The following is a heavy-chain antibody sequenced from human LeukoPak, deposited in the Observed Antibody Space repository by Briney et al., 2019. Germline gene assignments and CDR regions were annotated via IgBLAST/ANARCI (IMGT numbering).Heavy chain of an antibody. J-gene: IGHJ4*02. CDR3: AKRSSTSSGYFDL. D-gene: IGHD3-22*01. CDR2: ISYDGSNE. CDR1: GFTFSSYV. Sequence: GGSLRLSCAASGFTFSSYVMHWVRQAPGKGLEWVAIISYDGSNEYYADSVKGRFTISRDNSKNTIYLQMNSLRAEDTAVYYCAKRSSTSSGYFDLWGRGTLVTVSS. V-gene: IGHV3-30*04.